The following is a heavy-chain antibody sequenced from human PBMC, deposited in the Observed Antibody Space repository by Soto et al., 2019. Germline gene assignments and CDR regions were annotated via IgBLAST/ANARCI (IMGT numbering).Heavy chain of an antibody. D-gene: IGHD3-10*01. V-gene: IGHV4-39*01. CDR2: IYYSGST. J-gene: IGHJ6*02. CDR1: GGSISSSSYY. CDR3: ARTVRGVIVEYYYYYGMDV. Sequence: SETLSLTCTVSGGSISSSSYYWGWIRQPPGKGLEWIGSIYYSGSTYYNPSPKSRVTISVDTSKNQFSLKLSSVTAADTAVYYCARTVRGVIVEYYYYYGMDVWGQGTTVTVSS.